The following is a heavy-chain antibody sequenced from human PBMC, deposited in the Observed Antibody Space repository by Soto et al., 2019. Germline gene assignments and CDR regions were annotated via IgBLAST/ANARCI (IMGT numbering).Heavy chain of an antibody. Sequence: SETLSLTCAVSGGSISSGGYSWSWIRQPPGKGLEWIGYIYHSGSTNYNPSLKSRVTISVDASKNQFSLKLSSATAADTAVYYCARRTYSGSSYYFDYWGQGTQVTVSS. CDR1: GGSISSGGYS. V-gene: IGHV4-30-2*01. CDR3: ARRTYSGSSYYFDY. J-gene: IGHJ4*02. D-gene: IGHD5-12*01. CDR2: IYHSGST.